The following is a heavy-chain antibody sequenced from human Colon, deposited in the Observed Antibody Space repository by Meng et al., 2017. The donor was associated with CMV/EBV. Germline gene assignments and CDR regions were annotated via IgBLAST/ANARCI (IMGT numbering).Heavy chain of an antibody. J-gene: IGHJ6*02. D-gene: IGHD3-9*01. Sequence: SLKISCAASGFTFGDYAMHWVRQAPGKGLEWVSGISWNSRRIGYADSVEGRFTVSRDNAKNSLYLQVDSLRAEDTAVYYCARSRNALVPYYDIPSLWGQGTTVTVSS. CDR1: GFTFGDYA. CDR2: ISWNSRRI. CDR3: ARSRNALVPYYDIPSL. V-gene: IGHV3-9*01.